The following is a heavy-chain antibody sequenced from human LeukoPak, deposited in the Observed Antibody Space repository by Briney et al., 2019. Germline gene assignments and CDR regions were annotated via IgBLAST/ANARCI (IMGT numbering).Heavy chain of an antibody. Sequence: PSETLSLTCTVSGDSISSSSYYWGWIRQPPGKGLEWIGSIYYSGSTYYNPSLKSRVTMSVDTSKNQFSLKLSSVTAADTAVYYCARDAAYYYGSGSYRNGNDYWGQGSLVTVSS. V-gene: IGHV4-39*07. CDR2: IYYSGST. CDR3: ARDAAYYYGSGSYRNGNDY. CDR1: GDSISSSSYY. J-gene: IGHJ4*02. D-gene: IGHD3-10*01.